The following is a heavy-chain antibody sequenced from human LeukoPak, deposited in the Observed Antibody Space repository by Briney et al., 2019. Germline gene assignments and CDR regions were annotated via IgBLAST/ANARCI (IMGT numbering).Heavy chain of an antibody. D-gene: IGHD3-22*01. CDR2: ISSSGSTI. CDR1: GFTFSDYY. Sequence: GGSLRLSCAASGFTFSDYYMSWIRQAPGKGLEWVSYISSSGSTIYYADSVKGRFTISRDNAKNSLYLQMNSLRAEDTAVYYCARDRNYYDSSGYHRVDYWGQGTLVTVSS. CDR3: ARDRNYYDSSGYHRVDY. J-gene: IGHJ4*02. V-gene: IGHV3-11*04.